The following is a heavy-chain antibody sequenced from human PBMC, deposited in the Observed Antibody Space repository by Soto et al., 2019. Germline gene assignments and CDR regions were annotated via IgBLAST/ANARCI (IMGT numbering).Heavy chain of an antibody. CDR1: GGTFSSYA. Sequence: GASVKVSCKASGGTFSSYAINWVRQAPGQGLEWMGRIIPLFGTANYAQRFQGRVTITADESTSTAYMELSSLRSEDTAVYYCARDPDCISTSCLVGWFDPWGQGTPVTVSS. CDR2: IIPLFGTA. CDR3: ARDPDCISTSCLVGWFDP. V-gene: IGHV1-69*13. D-gene: IGHD2-2*01. J-gene: IGHJ5*02.